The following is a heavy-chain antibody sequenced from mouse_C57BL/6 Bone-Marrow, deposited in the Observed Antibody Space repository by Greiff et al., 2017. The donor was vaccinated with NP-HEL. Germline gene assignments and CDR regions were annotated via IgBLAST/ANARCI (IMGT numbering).Heavy chain of an antibody. D-gene: IGHD1-1*01. J-gene: IGHJ4*01. CDR3: ARGDYYGSIYAMDY. CDR1: GYAFTNYL. V-gene: IGHV1-54*01. Sequence: QVQLKESGAELVRPGTSVKVSCKASGYAFTNYLIEWVKQRPGQGLEWIGVINPGSGGTNYNEKFKGKATLTADKSSSTAYMQLSSLTSEDSAVYFCARGDYYGSIYAMDYWGQGTSVTVSS. CDR2: INPGSGGT.